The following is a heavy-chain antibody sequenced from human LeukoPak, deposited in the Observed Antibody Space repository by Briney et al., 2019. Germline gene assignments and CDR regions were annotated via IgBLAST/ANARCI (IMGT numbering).Heavy chain of an antibody. J-gene: IGHJ4*02. CDR3: AWGSSGYYRPFDY. V-gene: IGHV1-2*02. CDR1: GYTFTGYY. Sequence: ASVKVSCKASGYTFTGYYMHWVRRAPEQGLEWMGWINPNSGGTSYAQKFQGRVTMTRDTSISTAYMELSRLRSDDTAVYYCAWGSSGYYRPFDYWGQGTLVTVSS. CDR2: INPNSGGT. D-gene: IGHD3-22*01.